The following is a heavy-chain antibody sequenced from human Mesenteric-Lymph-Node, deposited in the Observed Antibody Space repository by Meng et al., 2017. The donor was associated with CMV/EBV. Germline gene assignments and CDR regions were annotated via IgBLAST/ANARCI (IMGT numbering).Heavy chain of an antibody. V-gene: IGHV3-30*02. CDR1: GFTFSSYG. CDR2: IRYDGSNK. J-gene: IGHJ4*02. CDR3: ARDRSGDFDY. Sequence: GESLKISCAASGFTFSSYGMHWVRQAPGKGLDWVAFIRYDGSNKYYADSVRGRFTSSRDNAKNTLYLQMNSLRAEDTAVYYCARDRSGDFDYWGQGTLVTVSS. D-gene: IGHD3-22*01.